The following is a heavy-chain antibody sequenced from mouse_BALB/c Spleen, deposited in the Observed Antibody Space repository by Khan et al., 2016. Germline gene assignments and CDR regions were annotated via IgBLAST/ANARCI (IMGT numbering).Heavy chain of an antibody. Sequence: QIQLVQSGPELKKPGETVKISCKASGYTFTNSGMNWVKQAPGKGLKWVGWINTHTGEPTDADDFKGRFASSLETSASTAYLQINNLKNEDMSTYFCARGAMVTTGWYFDVWGAGTTVTVSS. CDR2: INTHTGEP. D-gene: IGHD2-2*01. J-gene: IGHJ1*01. CDR1: GYTFTNSG. V-gene: IGHV9-1*02. CDR3: ARGAMVTTGWYFDV.